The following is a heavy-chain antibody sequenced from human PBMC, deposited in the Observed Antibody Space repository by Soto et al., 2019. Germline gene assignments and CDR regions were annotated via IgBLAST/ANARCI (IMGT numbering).Heavy chain of an antibody. D-gene: IGHD6-19*01. CDR1: GGTFSSYA. J-gene: IGHJ4*02. V-gene: IGHV1-69*01. Sequence: QVQLVQAGAEVKKPGSSVKVSCKASGGTFSSYAISWVRQAPGQGLEWMGGIIPIFGTANYAQKFQGRVTSTADEYTSTAYMELSSLRSGDTAVYYCARNPPSRQCEFDYWGQGTLVTVSS. CDR3: ARNPPSRQCEFDY. CDR2: IIPIFGTA.